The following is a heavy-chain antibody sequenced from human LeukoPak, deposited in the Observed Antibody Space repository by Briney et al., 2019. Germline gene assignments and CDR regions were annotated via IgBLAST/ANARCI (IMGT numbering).Heavy chain of an antibody. CDR3: SKGAYGDYYFDC. Sequence: GGSLRLSCTASGFTFNNAWMTWVRRAPGKGLEWVGRIKSKTDGGTTDYAASVKGRFTISRDDSKNMLYLQMNSLETEDSALYYCSKGAYGDYYFDCWGQGTLVSVSS. D-gene: IGHD4-17*01. V-gene: IGHV3-15*01. J-gene: IGHJ4*02. CDR2: IKSKTDGGTT. CDR1: GFTFNNAW.